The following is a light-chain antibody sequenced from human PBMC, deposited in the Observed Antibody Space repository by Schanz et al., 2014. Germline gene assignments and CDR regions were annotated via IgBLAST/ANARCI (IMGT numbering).Light chain of an antibody. J-gene: IGLJ3*02. CDR1: TSDIGAYNY. CDR2: DVS. CDR3: SSFASGTTLV. Sequence: QSALTQPASVSGSPGQSITISCTGTTSDIGAYNYVSWYQQHPGKAPKLMLYDVSNRPSGVSNRFSGSKSGNTASLTISGLQAEDEAGYYCSSFASGTTLVFGGGTKLTVL. V-gene: IGLV2-14*01.